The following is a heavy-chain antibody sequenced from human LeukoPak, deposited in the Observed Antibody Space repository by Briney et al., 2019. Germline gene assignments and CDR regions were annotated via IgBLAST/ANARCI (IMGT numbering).Heavy chain of an antibody. J-gene: IGHJ3*02. CDR3: ARNPGGSGDPDDAFDI. Sequence: ASVKVSCKASGYTFTSYGISWVRQAPGQGLEWMGWISAYNGNTNYAQKLQGRVTVTTDTSTSTAYMELRSLRSDDTAVYYCARNPGGSGDPDDAFDIWGQGTMVTVSS. V-gene: IGHV1-18*01. D-gene: IGHD1-26*01. CDR2: ISAYNGNT. CDR1: GYTFTSYG.